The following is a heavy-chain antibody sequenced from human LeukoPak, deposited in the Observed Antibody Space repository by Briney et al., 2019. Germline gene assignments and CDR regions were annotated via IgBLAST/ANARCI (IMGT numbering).Heavy chain of an antibody. J-gene: IGHJ4*02. Sequence: GGSLRLSCAASGFTFDDYAMHWVRQAPGKGLEWVPLISGDGGSTYYADSVKGRFTISRDNSENSLYLQMNSLRTEDTALYYCAKNTGYGGNLDYWGQGTLVTVSS. CDR2: ISGDGGST. CDR1: GFTFDDYA. V-gene: IGHV3-43*02. CDR3: AKNTGYGGNLDY. D-gene: IGHD4-23*01.